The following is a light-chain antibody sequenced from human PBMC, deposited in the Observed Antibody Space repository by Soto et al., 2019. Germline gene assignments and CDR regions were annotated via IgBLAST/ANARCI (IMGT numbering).Light chain of an antibody. CDR1: QSISSY. CDR2: SAS. Sequence: DIQMTQSPSSLSASVGDRVTITCRASQSISSYLNWYHQKPGKAPKLLIYSASSLQSGVPSRFSGSGSWTDFTLTISSLQPEDFATYYFQQSYTTPWTFGQGTKVEIK. J-gene: IGKJ1*01. V-gene: IGKV1-39*01. CDR3: QQSYTTPWT.